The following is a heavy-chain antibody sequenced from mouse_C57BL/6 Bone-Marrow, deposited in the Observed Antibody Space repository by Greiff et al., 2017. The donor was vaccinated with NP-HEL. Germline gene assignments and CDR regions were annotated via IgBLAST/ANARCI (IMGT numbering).Heavy chain of an antibody. Sequence: EVQLQQSGPELVKPGASVKISCKASGYTFTDYYMNWVKQSHGKSLEWIGDINPNNGGTSYNQKFKGKATLTVDKSSSTAYMELRSLTSEDSAVYYCARPDGYYRSWFAYWGQGTLVTVSA. J-gene: IGHJ3*01. CDR1: GYTFTDYY. CDR2: INPNNGGT. V-gene: IGHV1-26*01. D-gene: IGHD2-3*01. CDR3: ARPDGYYRSWFAY.